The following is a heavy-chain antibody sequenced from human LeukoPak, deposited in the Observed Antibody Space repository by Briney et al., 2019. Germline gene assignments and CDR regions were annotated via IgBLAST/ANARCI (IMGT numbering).Heavy chain of an antibody. Sequence: GGSLRLSCAASGFTYSSYSMNWVRQAPGKGLEWVSSISSSSSYIYYADSVKGRFTISRDNAKNSLYLQMNSLRAEDTAVYYCARVTYYYDSSGYFDYWGQGTLVTVSS. J-gene: IGHJ4*02. CDR1: GFTYSSYS. CDR3: ARVTYYYDSSGYFDY. CDR2: ISSSSSYI. V-gene: IGHV3-21*01. D-gene: IGHD3-22*01.